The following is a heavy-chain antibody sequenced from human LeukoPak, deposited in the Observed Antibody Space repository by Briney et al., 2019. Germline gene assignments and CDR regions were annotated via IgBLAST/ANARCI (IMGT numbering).Heavy chain of an antibody. CDR2: IYGGGDT. J-gene: IGHJ6*02. CDR1: GFSVTDNY. V-gene: IGHV3-53*01. D-gene: IGHD6-13*01. Sequence: GGSLRLSCAASGFSVTDNYMNWARQSSGEGLEWVSVIYGGGDTNYADSGKGRFIISRDTSKNTVYLQMNSLGAEDTAVYYCVREAVMPVAPSTIGTSGRPLYEYYGLDVWGQGTTVTVSS. CDR3: VREAVMPVAPSTIGTSGRPLYEYYGLDV.